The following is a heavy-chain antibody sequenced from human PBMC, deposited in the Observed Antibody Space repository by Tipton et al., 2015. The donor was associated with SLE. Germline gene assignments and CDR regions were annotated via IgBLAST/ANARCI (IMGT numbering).Heavy chain of an antibody. V-gene: IGHV4-34*01. D-gene: IGHD2-15*01. J-gene: IGHJ4*02. Sequence: LRLSCPVYGGSFSGYYWSWIRQPPGKGLEWIGEINHSGSTNYNPSLKSRVTISVDTSKNQFSLKLSSVTAADTAVYYCARKGNCSGGSCFDYWGQGTLVTVSS. CDR1: GGSFSGYY. CDR3: ARKGNCSGGSCFDY. CDR2: INHSGST.